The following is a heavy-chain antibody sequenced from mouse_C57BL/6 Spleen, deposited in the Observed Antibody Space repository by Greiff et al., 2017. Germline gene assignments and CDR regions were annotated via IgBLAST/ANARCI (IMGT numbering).Heavy chain of an antibody. J-gene: IGHJ2*01. CDR2: INPNNGTT. V-gene: IGHV1-39*01. CDR3: ARTSDYEGDY. D-gene: IGHD2-4*01. CDR1: GYSFTDYN. Sequence: EVQLQQSGPELVKPGASVKISCKASGYSFTDYNMNWVKQSHGKSLEWIGDINPNNGTTSYNQKFKGKATLTVDQSSSTAYMQLNSLTSEDSAVYYSARTSDYEGDYWGQGTTLTVAS.